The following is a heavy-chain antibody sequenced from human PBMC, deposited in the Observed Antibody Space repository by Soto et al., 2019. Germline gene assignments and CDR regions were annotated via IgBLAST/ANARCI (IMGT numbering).Heavy chain of an antibody. V-gene: IGHV3-66*01. D-gene: IGHD6-13*01. CDR3: ARAQYSSSWYTFDP. CDR1: GFTVSSNY. CDR2: VHSGGNT. J-gene: IGHJ5*02. Sequence: EVQLVESGGGLVQPGGSLRLSCAASGFTVSSNYMSWVRQAPGNGLEWVSVVHSGGNTYYADSVKGRFTISRDISKNTLYLQMNSLRAEDTAVYYCARAQYSSSWYTFDPWGQGTLVTVSS.